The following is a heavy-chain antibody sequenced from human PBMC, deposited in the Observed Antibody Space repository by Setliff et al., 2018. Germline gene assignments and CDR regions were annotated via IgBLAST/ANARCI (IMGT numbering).Heavy chain of an antibody. V-gene: IGHV4-59*01. Sequence: PSETLSLTCSVSGDSMGDFYWSWIRQTPGKGLEWIGHISYVGYTVYKPSLQIRVTISADTSKKQLSLTLTSVTVADTAVYYCARAKYGTTTYFESWGPGTLVTVSS. J-gene: IGHJ4*02. CDR2: ISYVGYT. CDR1: GDSMGDFY. CDR3: ARAKYGTTTYFES. D-gene: IGHD1-1*01.